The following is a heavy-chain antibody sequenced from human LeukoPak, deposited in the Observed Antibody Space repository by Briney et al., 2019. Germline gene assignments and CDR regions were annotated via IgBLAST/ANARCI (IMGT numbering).Heavy chain of an antibody. Sequence: GGSLRLSCAASGFTFSNYEMNWVRQAPGKGLEWVSYISTSGNTIYYADSVKGRFTISRDNAKNSLYLQMNSLRAEDTAVYYCARDRGGSGWYDYWGQGTLVTVSS. J-gene: IGHJ4*02. V-gene: IGHV3-48*03. CDR3: ARDRGGSGWYDY. CDR2: ISTSGNTI. D-gene: IGHD6-19*01. CDR1: GFTFSNYE.